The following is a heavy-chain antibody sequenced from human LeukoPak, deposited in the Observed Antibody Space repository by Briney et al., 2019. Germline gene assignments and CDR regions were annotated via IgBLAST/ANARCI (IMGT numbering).Heavy chain of an antibody. V-gene: IGHV5-51*01. Sequence: GESLEISCKGSGYSFTSYWIGWVRQMPGKGLEWMGIIYPGDSDTRYSPSFQGQVTISADKSISTAYLQWSSLKASDTAMYYCALVRYYYDSSGYIPPHYWGQGTLVTVSS. D-gene: IGHD3-22*01. CDR1: GYSFTSYW. CDR3: ALVRYYYDSSGYIPPHY. J-gene: IGHJ4*02. CDR2: IYPGDSDT.